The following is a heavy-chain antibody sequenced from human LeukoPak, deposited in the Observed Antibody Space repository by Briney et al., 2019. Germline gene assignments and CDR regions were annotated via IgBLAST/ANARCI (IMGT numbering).Heavy chain of an antibody. V-gene: IGHV3-66*02. CDR2: IYSDGST. CDR3: ARDPGGGPTHGY. CDR1: GFTVGNNY. Sequence: PGGSLGLSCAASGFTVGNNYMSWVRQAPGKGLEWVSVIYSDGSTYYTDSVKARFTISRDNSKNTLYLQMNSLRADDTAVYYCARDPGGGPTHGYWGQGTLVTVSS. D-gene: IGHD1-26*01. J-gene: IGHJ4*02.